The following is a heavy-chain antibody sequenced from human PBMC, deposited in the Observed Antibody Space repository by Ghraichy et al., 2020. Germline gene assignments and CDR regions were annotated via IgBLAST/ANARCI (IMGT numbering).Heavy chain of an antibody. V-gene: IGHV1-8*01. D-gene: IGHD6-19*01. CDR1: GYTFTSYD. Sequence: ASVKVSCKASGYTFTSYDINWVRQATGQGLEWMGWMNPNSGNTGYAQKFQGRVTMTRNTSISTAYMELSSLRSEDTAVYYCTRGPSRSSGWWIYFDYWGQGTLVTVSS. J-gene: IGHJ4*02. CDR2: MNPNSGNT. CDR3: TRGPSRSSGWWIYFDY.